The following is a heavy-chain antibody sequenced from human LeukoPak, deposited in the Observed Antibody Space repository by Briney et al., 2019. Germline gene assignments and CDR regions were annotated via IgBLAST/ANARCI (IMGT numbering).Heavy chain of an antibody. Sequence: PGGSLRLSCAASGFTFSSYAMHWVRQAPGRGLECVSAISSIGGRTYYANSVKGRFTISRDNSKNTLYLQMGSLRAEDMAVYYCARDLPDSSGYYYYYMDVLGKGTTVTISS. D-gene: IGHD3-22*01. J-gene: IGHJ6*03. CDR3: ARDLPDSSGYYYYYMDV. CDR2: ISSIGGRT. CDR1: GFTFSSYA. V-gene: IGHV3-64*01.